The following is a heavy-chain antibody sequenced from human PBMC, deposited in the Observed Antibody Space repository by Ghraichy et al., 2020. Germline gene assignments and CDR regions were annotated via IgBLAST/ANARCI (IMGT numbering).Heavy chain of an antibody. Sequence: ASVKVSCKASGYTFTDYYMHWVRQAPGQGLQWMGWINPNTGNTDFAQKFQGRVTLTRDTSISTAYMELSSLRSDDTAVYYCARVVVLAATGQSNWFDPWGQGTLVTVSS. CDR2: INPNTGNT. D-gene: IGHD2-15*01. J-gene: IGHJ5*02. V-gene: IGHV1-2*02. CDR3: ARVVVLAATGQSNWFDP. CDR1: GYTFTDYY.